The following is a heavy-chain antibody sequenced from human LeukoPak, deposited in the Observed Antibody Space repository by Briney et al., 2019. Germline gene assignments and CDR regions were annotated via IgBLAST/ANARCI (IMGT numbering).Heavy chain of an antibody. CDR2: IKQDGSEK. D-gene: IGHD3-22*01. CDR3: ATSYYYDSSALLPDAFDI. V-gene: IGHV3-7*01. CDR1: GFTFSSYW. Sequence: SGGSLRLSCAASGFTFSSYWMSWVRQAPGKGLEWVANIKQDGSEKYYVDSVKGRFTISRDNAKNSLYLQMNSLRAEDTAVYYCATSYYYDSSALLPDAFDIWGQGTMVTVSS. J-gene: IGHJ3*02.